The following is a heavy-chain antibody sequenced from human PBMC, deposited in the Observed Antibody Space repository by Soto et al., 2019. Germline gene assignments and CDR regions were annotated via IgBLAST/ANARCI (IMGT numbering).Heavy chain of an antibody. CDR1: GDSISTVDYF. V-gene: IGHV4-30-4*01. CDR3: ARGRYCLTGRCFPNWFDS. J-gene: IGHJ5*01. CDR2: IYKSATT. Sequence: PSETLSLTCSVSGDSISTVDYFWAWIRQPPGQALEYIGYIYKSATTYYNPSFEGRVAISLDTSKSHFSLTVTSVTAADTAVYFCARGRYCLTGRCFPNWFDSWGRGTLGTVSS. D-gene: IGHD2-15*01.